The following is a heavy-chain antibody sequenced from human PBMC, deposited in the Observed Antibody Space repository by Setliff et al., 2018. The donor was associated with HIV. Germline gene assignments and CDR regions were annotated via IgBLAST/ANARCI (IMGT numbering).Heavy chain of an antibody. CDR2: IIPISGIT. J-gene: IGHJ6*03. CDR3: ARDSVARRTLGYYYYMDV. Sequence: VASVKVSCKASGGTFSSYAFNWVRQAPGQGLEWMGGIIPISGITNYAQKFQGRVRFTADKSTSTAYMELSSLRPEDTAMYYCARDSVARRTLGYYYYMDVWGKGTTVTVSS. V-gene: IGHV1-69*10. D-gene: IGHD6-6*01. CDR1: GGTFSSYA.